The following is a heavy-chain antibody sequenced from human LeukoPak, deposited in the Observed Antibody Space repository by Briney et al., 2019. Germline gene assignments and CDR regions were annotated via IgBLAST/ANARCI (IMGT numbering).Heavy chain of an antibody. CDR3: ARSSGPEWPLSY. J-gene: IGHJ4*02. CDR2: IQNSGTS. D-gene: IGHD3-3*01. V-gene: IGHV4-61*01. Sequence: SETLSLTCAVSGYSISSGYYWNWIRQPPGKGLEWIGHIQNSGTSNYNPSLKSRVTTSVDPSKNQFSLKLTSVTAADTAVYYCARSSGPEWPLSYWGQGTLVAVSS. CDR1: GYSISSGYY.